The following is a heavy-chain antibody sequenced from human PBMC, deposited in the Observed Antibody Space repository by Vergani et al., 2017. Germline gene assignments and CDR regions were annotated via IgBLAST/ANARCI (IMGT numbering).Heavy chain of an antibody. CDR2: MNSDGSST. CDR3: ARVYYDSSGYDY. J-gene: IGHJ4*02. CDR1: GFTFSSYW. V-gene: IGHV3-74*01. Sequence: EVQLVESGGGLVQPGGSLRLSCAASGFTFSSYWMHWVRQAPGKGLVWVSRMNSDGSSTRYADSVKGRFTISRDNAKNTLYLQMNSLRAEDTAVYYCARVYYDSSGYDYWGQGTLVTVSS. D-gene: IGHD3-22*01.